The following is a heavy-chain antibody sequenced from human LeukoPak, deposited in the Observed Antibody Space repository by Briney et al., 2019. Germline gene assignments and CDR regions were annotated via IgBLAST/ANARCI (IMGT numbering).Heavy chain of an antibody. CDR1: GFTFGSYA. D-gene: IGHD3-10*01. CDR2: IYSGGST. CDR3: ARSGSRNYKSSSPFDY. J-gene: IGHJ4*02. Sequence: GGSLRLSCAASGFTFGSYAMSWVRQAPGKGLEWVSVIYSGGSTYYADSVKGRFTISRDNSKNTLYLQMNSLRAEDTAVYYCARSGSRNYKSSSPFDYWGQGTLVTVSS. V-gene: IGHV3-66*01.